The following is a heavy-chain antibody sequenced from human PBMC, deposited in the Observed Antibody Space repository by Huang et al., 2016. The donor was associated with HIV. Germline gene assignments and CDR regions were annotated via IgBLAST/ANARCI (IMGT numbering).Heavy chain of an antibody. V-gene: IGHV3-7*03. D-gene: IGHD1-7*01. J-gene: IGHJ6*02. CDR3: ATKTGAMDI. CDR1: TFTFGAYW. Sequence: VESGGRLVQPGGSIRLSCVGSTFTFGAYWMSWVRQTPGKGLEWVANIRQYESEKDYVDSVKGRFNISRDNAKKVLFLEMNNVTVEDTATYYCATKTGAMDIWGQGTTVTVS. CDR2: IRQYESEK.